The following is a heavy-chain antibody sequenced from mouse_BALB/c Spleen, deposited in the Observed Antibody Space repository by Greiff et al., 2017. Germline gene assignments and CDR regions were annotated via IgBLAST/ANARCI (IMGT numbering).Heavy chain of an antibody. V-gene: IGHV2-9*02. J-gene: IGHJ4*01. CDR1: GFSLTSYG. Sequence: VHLVESGPGLVAPSQSLSITCTVSGFSLTSYGVHWVRQPPGKGLEWLGVIWAGGSTNYNSALMSRLSISKDNSKSQVFLKMTSRQTDDTAMYYCAGGGGNYAYYAMDYWGQGTSVTVSS. CDR2: IWAGGST. CDR3: AGGGGNYAYYAMDY. D-gene: IGHD2-1*01.